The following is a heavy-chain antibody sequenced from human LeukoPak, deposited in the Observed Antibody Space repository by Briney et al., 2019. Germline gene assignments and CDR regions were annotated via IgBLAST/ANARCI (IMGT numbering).Heavy chain of an antibody. V-gene: IGHV3-7*01. CDR2: IKQDGGEK. Sequence: PGGSLRLSCAASGFTFSRYWMTWVRQAPGKGLEWVANIKQDGGEKYYVDSVKGRFTISRDNAKNSLYLQMNSLRAEDTAVYYCARDESLGDFWSGYFDAFDIWGQGTMVTVSS. CDR1: GFTFSRYW. D-gene: IGHD3-3*01. CDR3: ARDESLGDFWSGYFDAFDI. J-gene: IGHJ3*02.